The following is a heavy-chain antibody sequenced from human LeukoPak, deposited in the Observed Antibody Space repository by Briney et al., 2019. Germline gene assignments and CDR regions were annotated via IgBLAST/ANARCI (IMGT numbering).Heavy chain of an antibody. CDR3: AKHSGGSCYSSFDY. Sequence: PGGSLRLSCAASGFTFSSYAMSWVRQAPGKGLEWVSAISGSGGSTYYADSVKGRFTISRDNSKNTLYLQMNSQRAEDTAVYYCAKHSGGSCYSSFDYWGQGTLVTVSS. D-gene: IGHD2-15*01. J-gene: IGHJ4*02. CDR1: GFTFSSYA. V-gene: IGHV3-23*01. CDR2: ISGSGGST.